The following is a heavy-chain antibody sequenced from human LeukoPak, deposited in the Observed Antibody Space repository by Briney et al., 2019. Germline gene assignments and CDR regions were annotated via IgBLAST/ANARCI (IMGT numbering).Heavy chain of an antibody. CDR1: GFTFSSHW. CDR2: INSDGRST. J-gene: IGHJ3*02. CDR3: AKDRAAVAVDGYAFDI. D-gene: IGHD6-19*01. V-gene: IGHV3-74*01. Sequence: GGSLRLSCAASGFTFSSHWMHWVRQVPGKGLVWVSRINSDGRSTSYADSVKGRFTISRDNSKNTLYLQMNSLRAEDTAVYYCAKDRAAVAVDGYAFDIWGQGTMVTVSS.